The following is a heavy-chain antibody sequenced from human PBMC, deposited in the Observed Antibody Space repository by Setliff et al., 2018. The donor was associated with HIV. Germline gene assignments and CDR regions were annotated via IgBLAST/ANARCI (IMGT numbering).Heavy chain of an antibody. V-gene: IGHV4-59*12. CDR3: ARGVVDYDFWSGSGDYYYMDV. Sequence: SETLSLTCTVSGVSISSYYWSWIRQPPGKGLEWIGHIYSSVSTKYNPSLKSRVSMSIDTSKNQFSLKMSSVTAADTAVYYCARGVVDYDFWSGSGDYYYMDVWGKGATVTVSS. D-gene: IGHD3-3*01. CDR1: GVSISSYY. J-gene: IGHJ6*03. CDR2: IYSSVST.